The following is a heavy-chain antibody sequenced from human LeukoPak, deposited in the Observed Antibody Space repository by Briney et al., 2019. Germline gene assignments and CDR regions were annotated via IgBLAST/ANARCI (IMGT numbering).Heavy chain of an antibody. J-gene: IGHJ4*02. D-gene: IGHD3-22*01. Sequence: SKTPSLTCNVSGGSISGYYWSWIRQPPGKRLEYIGYIYHSGSTNYNPSLRSRVTISVDTSKNHFSLKLTSVTAADTALYYCARRHSSGDFFDYWGQGTLVTVSS. CDR2: IYHSGST. CDR3: ARRHSSGDFFDY. V-gene: IGHV4-59*01. CDR1: GGSISGYY.